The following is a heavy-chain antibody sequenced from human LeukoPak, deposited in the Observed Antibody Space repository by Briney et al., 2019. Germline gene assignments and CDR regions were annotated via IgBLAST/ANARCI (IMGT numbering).Heavy chain of an antibody. CDR2: ISQDGGAT. D-gene: IGHD6-25*01. CDR3: ARVQRGSGYDTLDA. CDR1: GFTISDFW. J-gene: IGHJ6*02. Sequence: GGSLRLSCEASGFTISDFWMDWVRQAPGKGLEWLANISQDGGATYYVDSVKGRFTISRDNAKNSIFLQMNNLRAEDTATYFCARVQRGSGYDTLDAWGQGTTVTVS. V-gene: IGHV3-7*03.